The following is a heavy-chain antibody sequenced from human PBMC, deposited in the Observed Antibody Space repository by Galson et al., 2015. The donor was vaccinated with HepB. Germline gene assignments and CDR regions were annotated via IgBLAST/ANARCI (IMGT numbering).Heavy chain of an antibody. CDR3: TKGVVAATRGGFDI. D-gene: IGHD2-15*01. CDR1: GFTFDDYA. CDR2: ISWNSGSI. V-gene: IGHV3-9*01. Sequence: SLRLSCAGSGFTFDDYAMHWVRQAPGKGLEWVSGISWNSGSIGYADSVKGRFTISRDNAKNSLYLETNSLRAEDTALYYCTKGVVAATRGGFDIWGLGTMVTVSS. J-gene: IGHJ3*02.